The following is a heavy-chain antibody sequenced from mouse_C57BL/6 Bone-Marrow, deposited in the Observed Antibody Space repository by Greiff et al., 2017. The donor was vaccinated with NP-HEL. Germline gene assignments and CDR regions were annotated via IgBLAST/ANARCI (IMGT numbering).Heavy chain of an antibody. Sequence: QVQLQQSGPGLVQPSQSLSITCTVSGFSLTSYGVHWVRQSPGKGLEWLGVIWSGGSTDYNAAFISRLSISKDNSKSQVFFKMNSLQADDTAIYYWARKVRDYGSSYGYFDVWGTGTTVTVSS. CDR1: GFSLTSYG. V-gene: IGHV2-2*01. D-gene: IGHD1-1*01. J-gene: IGHJ1*03. CDR3: ARKVRDYGSSYGYFDV. CDR2: IWSGGST.